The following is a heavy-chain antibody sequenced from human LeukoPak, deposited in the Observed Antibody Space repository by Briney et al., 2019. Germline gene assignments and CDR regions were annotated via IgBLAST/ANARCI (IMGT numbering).Heavy chain of an antibody. J-gene: IGHJ4*02. CDR2: IYYSGST. CDR1: GGSFSGYY. V-gene: IGHV4-34*01. D-gene: IGHD3-10*01. CDR3: ARLNREYGSGSYLDY. Sequence: PSETLSLTCAVYGGSFSGYYWSWIRQPPGKGLEWIGSIYYSGSTYYNPSLKSRVTISVDTSKNQFSLKLSSVTAADTAVYYCARLNREYGSGSYLDYWGQGTLVTVSS.